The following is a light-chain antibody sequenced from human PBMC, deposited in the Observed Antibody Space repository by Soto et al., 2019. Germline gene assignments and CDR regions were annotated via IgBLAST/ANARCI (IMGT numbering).Light chain of an antibody. CDR2: EVT. CDR3: TSYAGDNTVL. V-gene: IGLV2-8*01. J-gene: IGLJ3*02. CDR1: SSDVGGYNY. Sequence: QSALTQPPSASGSPGHSVTISCTGTSSDVGGYNYVSWYQQHPGKAPKLIIYEVTRRPSGVPDRFSASKSDNTASLTVSGLQPEDEADYYCTSYAGDNTVLFGGGTKVTVL.